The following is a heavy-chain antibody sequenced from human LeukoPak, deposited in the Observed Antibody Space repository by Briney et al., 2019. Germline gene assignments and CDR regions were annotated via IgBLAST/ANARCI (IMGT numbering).Heavy chain of an antibody. D-gene: IGHD3-10*01. Sequence: GGSLRLSCAASGFTFSSYAMSWVRQAPGKGLEWVSAISGSGGSTYYADSVKGRFTISRDNSKNTLYLQMNSLRAEDTAVYYCARHNGSGSYYDAFDIWGQGTMVTVSS. CDR3: ARHNGSGSYYDAFDI. CDR2: ISGSGGST. CDR1: GFTFSSYA. V-gene: IGHV3-23*01. J-gene: IGHJ3*02.